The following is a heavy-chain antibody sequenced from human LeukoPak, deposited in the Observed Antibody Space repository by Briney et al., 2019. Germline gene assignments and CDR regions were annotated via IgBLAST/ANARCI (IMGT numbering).Heavy chain of an antibody. CDR3: ARRRSCGGRSCYEDFDY. V-gene: IGHV5-51*01. CDR2: IYPGEYDT. J-gene: IGHJ4*02. Sequence: GQRLKISFKGSGYSFTNYWIGWVRQRPGKGMEWMGVIYPGEYDTRYRPSFQGQVTNSAAKSIKTGYLPWSSRKASDTAMYYCARRRSCGGRSCYEDFDYWGQGTLVTVSS. D-gene: IGHD2-15*01. CDR1: GYSFTNYW.